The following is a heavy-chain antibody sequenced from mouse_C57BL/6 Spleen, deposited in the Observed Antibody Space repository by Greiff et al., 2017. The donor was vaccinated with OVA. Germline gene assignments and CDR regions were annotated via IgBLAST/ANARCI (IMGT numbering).Heavy chain of an antibody. Sequence: EVQLVESGGGLVKPGGSLKLSCAASGFTFSSYTMSWVRQTPEKRLEWVATISGGGGNTYYPDSVKGRFTISRDNAKNTLYLQMSSLRSEDTALYYCARHLSSGLYYAMDYWGQGTSVTVSS. D-gene: IGHD3-2*02. V-gene: IGHV5-9*01. J-gene: IGHJ4*01. CDR3: ARHLSSGLYYAMDY. CDR1: GFTFSSYT. CDR2: ISGGGGNT.